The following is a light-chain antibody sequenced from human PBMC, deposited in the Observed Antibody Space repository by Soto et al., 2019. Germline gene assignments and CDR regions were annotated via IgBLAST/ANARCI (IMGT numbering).Light chain of an antibody. J-gene: IGKJ1*01. CDR1: QSISSY. CDR2: AAS. CDR3: QQSYSTPQT. Sequence: DIQMTQSPSSLSASVGDRVTITCRASQSISSYLNWYQQKPGKAPKLLIYAASSLQSGVPSRFSGSGPGTDFTLTISSLQPEDFATYYCQQSYSTPQTFGQGTKVDNK. V-gene: IGKV1-39*01.